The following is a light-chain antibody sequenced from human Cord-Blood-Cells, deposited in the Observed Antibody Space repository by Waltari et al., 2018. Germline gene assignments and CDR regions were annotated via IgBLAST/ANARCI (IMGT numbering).Light chain of an antibody. J-gene: IGKJ4*01. CDR2: GAS. V-gene: IGKV3-15*01. CDR3: QQYNNWPLT. Sequence: EMVKTKSAATLSVSPGESATLACRASQCVSSKLAGYQQEAGQAPRLRSYGASTRATGIPARVSGSGSGTEFTLTISRLQSEDGAVYCCQQYNNWPLTVGGGTKVEIE. CDR1: QCVSSK.